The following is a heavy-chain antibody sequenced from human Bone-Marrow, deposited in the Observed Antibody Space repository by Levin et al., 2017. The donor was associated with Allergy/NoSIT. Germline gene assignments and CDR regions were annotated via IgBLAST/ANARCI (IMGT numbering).Heavy chain of an antibody. CDR1: GFTFSSYS. CDR3: ARDSIADYSNFGWFDP. J-gene: IGHJ5*02. V-gene: IGHV3-21*01. Sequence: PGGSLRLSCAASGFTFSSYSMNWVRQAPGKGLEWVSSISSSSSYIYYADSVKGRFTISRDNAKNSLYLQMNSLRAEDTAVYYCARDSIADYSNFGWFDPWGQGTLVTVSS. D-gene: IGHD4-11*01. CDR2: ISSSSSYI.